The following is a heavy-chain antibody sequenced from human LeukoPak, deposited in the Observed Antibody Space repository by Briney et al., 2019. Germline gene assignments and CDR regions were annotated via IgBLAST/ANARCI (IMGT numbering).Heavy chain of an antibody. Sequence: SETLSLTCAVSGGSISSSNWWSWVRQPPGKGLEWIGEIYHSGSTNYNPSLKSRVTISVDKSKNQFSLKLSSVTAADTAVYYCARCWSMVRGVTPVYYYYGMDVWGQGTTVTVSS. J-gene: IGHJ6*02. CDR3: ARCWSMVRGVTPVYYYYGMDV. CDR1: GGSISSSNW. CDR2: IYHSGST. V-gene: IGHV4-4*02. D-gene: IGHD3-10*01.